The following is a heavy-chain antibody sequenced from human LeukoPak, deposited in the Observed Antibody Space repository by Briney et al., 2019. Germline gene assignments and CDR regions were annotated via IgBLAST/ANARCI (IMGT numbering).Heavy chain of an antibody. CDR3: AKVSPAMVRGPYYYYYYMDV. Sequence: GGSLRLSCAASGFTFSSYVMHWVRQAPGKGLEWVAIISYDGSNEYYADSVKGRFTISRDNSKNTLYLQMNSLRAEDTAVYYCAKVSPAMVRGPYYYYYYMDVWGKGTTVTISS. CDR1: GFTFSSYV. D-gene: IGHD3-10*01. J-gene: IGHJ6*03. V-gene: IGHV3-30*04. CDR2: ISYDGSNE.